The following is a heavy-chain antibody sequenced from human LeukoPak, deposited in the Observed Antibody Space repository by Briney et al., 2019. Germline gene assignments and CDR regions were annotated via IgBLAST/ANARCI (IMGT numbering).Heavy chain of an antibody. V-gene: IGHV4-31*03. Sequence: PSETLSLTCTVSGGSISSGGHYWSWIRQHPGTGLEWIGYINYSGSTYYNPSLKSRVTISVDTSQNQFSLKLSSVTAADTALYYCARDEAIFGAGCYYGMDVWGQGTTVTVSS. CDR3: ARDEAIFGAGCYYGMDV. D-gene: IGHD3-3*01. CDR1: GGSISSGGHY. J-gene: IGHJ6*02. CDR2: INYSGST.